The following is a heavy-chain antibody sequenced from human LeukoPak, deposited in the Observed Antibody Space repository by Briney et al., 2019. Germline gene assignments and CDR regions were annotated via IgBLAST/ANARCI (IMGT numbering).Heavy chain of an antibody. V-gene: IGHV4-39*01. Sequence: SETLSLTCTVSRGSLSSSSYYWGWIRQPPGKGLEWIGSIYYSGSTYYNPSLKSRVTISVDTSKNQFSLKLSSVTAADTAVYYCARTVMYYYDSSAGNWFDPWGQGTLVTVSS. CDR1: RGSLSSSSYY. CDR2: IYYSGST. CDR3: ARTVMYYYDSSAGNWFDP. D-gene: IGHD3-22*01. J-gene: IGHJ5*02.